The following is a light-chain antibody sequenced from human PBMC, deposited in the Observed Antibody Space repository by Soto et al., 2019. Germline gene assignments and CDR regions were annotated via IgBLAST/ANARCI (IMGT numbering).Light chain of an antibody. CDR1: SSNIGAGYD. CDR3: QSYDSSLSVV. J-gene: IGLJ2*01. V-gene: IGLV1-40*01. CDR2: GNS. Sequence: QYVLTQPPSVSGAPGQRVTISCTGSSSNIGAGYDVHWYQQLPGTAPKLLIYGNSNRPSGVPDRFSGSKSGTSVSLAITGLQAEDDADYSCQSYDSSLSVVFGGGTKLTAL.